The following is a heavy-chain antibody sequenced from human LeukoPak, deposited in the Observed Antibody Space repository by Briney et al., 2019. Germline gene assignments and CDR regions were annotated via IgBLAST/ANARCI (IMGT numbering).Heavy chain of an antibody. J-gene: IGHJ5*02. D-gene: IGHD6-19*01. V-gene: IGHV4-34*01. CDR3: AREVAGEINWFDP. CDR2: INHSGST. CDR1: GGSFSGYY. Sequence: PSETLSLTCAVYGGSFSGYYWSWIRQPPGKGLEWIGEINHSGSTNYNPSLKSRVTISVDTSKNQFSLKLSSVTAADTAVYYCAREVAGEINWFDPWGQGTLVTVSS.